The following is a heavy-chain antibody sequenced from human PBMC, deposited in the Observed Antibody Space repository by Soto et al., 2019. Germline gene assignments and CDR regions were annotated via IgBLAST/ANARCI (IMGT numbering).Heavy chain of an antibody. J-gene: IGHJ4*02. V-gene: IGHV3-23*01. CDR3: AKDLVGSNADYYDY. CDR2: ISYGGGTT. D-gene: IGHD2-15*01. Sequence: PGGSLRLSCAASEFTFSNYAMSWVRQAPGKGLEWVSAISYGGGTTYYADSVKGRFTISRDNSKNTLYLQMNSLRAEDTAVYYCAKDLVGSNADYYDYWGQGTLVTVSS. CDR1: EFTFSNYA.